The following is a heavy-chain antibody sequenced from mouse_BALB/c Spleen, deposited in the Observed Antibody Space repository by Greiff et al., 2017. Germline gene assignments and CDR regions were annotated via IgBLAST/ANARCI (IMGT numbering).Heavy chain of an antibody. CDR3: TRRSSYYYFDY. D-gene: IGHD1-1*01. CDR1: GYTFTSYW. CDR2: IYPSDSYT. J-gene: IGHJ2*01. V-gene: IGHV1-69*02. Sequence: VQLQQPGAGLVRPGASVKLSCKASGYTFTSYWINWVKQRPGQGLEWIGNIYPSDSYTNYNQKFKDKATLTVDKSSSTAYMKLSSPTSEDSEVYDCTRRSSYYYFDYWGQGTTLTVSS.